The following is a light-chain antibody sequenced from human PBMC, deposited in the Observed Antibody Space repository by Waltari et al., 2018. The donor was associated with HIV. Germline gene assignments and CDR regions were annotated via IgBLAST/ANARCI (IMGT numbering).Light chain of an antibody. CDR1: DSDIGNNY. Sequence: SVLTQPPSLSAAPGQKVTISCYGSDSDIGNNYVSGYQQLPETAPKLLIHENNKRPAGIPDRFSGSKSGTSATLAITGLQTGDEADYFCGTWDSNLSVVLFGGGTKLTVL. V-gene: IGLV1-51*01. CDR3: GTWDSNLSVVL. J-gene: IGLJ2*01. CDR2: ENN.